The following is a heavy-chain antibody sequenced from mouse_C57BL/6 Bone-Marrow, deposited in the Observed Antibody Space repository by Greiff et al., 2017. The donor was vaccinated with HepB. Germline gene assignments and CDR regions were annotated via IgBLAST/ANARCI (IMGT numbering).Heavy chain of an antibody. V-gene: IGHV5-15*01. CDR2: ISNLAYSI. CDR3: ASSYYSNYFAY. CDR1: GFTFSDYG. Sequence: DVKLVDSGGGLVQPGGSLKLSCAASGFTFSDYGMAWVRQAPRKGPEWVAFISNLAYSIYYADTVTGRFTISRENAKNTLYLEMSSLRSEDTAMYYCASSYYSNYFAYWGQGTLVTVSA. D-gene: IGHD2-5*01. J-gene: IGHJ3*01.